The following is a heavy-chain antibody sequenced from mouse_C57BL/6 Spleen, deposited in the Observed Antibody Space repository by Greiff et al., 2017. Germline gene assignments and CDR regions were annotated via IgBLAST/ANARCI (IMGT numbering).Heavy chain of an antibody. Sequence: EVKLVESGGGLVKPGGSLKLSCAASGFTFSDYGMHWVRQAPEKGLEWVAYISSGSSTIYYADPVKGRFTISRDTAKNTLCLQMTSLRSVDTAMYYCASDNYGIPDYWGQGTTLTVSS. V-gene: IGHV5-17*01. J-gene: IGHJ2*01. CDR3: ASDNYGIPDY. D-gene: IGHD1-1*01. CDR2: ISSGSSTI. CDR1: GFTFSDYG.